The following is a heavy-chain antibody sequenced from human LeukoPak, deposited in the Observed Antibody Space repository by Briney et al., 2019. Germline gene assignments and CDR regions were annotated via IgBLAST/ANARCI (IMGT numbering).Heavy chain of an antibody. Sequence: SVKVSCKASGGTFSSYAISWVRQAPGQGLEWMGGIIPIFGTANYAQKFQGRVTITADESTSTAYMELSSLRSEDTAVYYCARDNYGSGRYYYYYMDVWGKGTTVTISS. CDR3: ARDNYGSGRYYYYYMDV. CDR1: GGTFSSYA. J-gene: IGHJ6*03. V-gene: IGHV1-69*13. CDR2: IIPIFGTA. D-gene: IGHD3-10*01.